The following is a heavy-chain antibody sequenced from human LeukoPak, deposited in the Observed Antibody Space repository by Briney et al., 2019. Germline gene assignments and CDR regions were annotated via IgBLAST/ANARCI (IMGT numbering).Heavy chain of an antibody. Sequence: GGSLRLSCAASGFTFSSYAMHWVRQAPGKGLEWVAVISYDGSNKYYADSVKGRVTISRDNSKNTLYLQMNSPRAEDTAVYYCARDLYYYGSGSFGKYYYYGMDVWGQGTTVTVSS. CDR2: ISYDGSNK. J-gene: IGHJ6*02. V-gene: IGHV3-30-3*01. D-gene: IGHD3-10*01. CDR3: ARDLYYYGSGSFGKYYYYGMDV. CDR1: GFTFSSYA.